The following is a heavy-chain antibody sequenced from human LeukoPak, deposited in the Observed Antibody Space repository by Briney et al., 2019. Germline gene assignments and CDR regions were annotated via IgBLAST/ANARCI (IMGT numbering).Heavy chain of an antibody. V-gene: IGHV1-18*01. J-gene: IGHJ4*02. Sequence: ASVKVSCKTSGYTFTTCGINWVRQAPGQGLEWMGWISGYNGNTNSAQKFQGRVTMTTDTSTRTAYMELRSLRSDDTAIYYCARGGGIAVAGLPHSDYWGQGTLVTVSS. CDR3: ARGGGIAVAGLPHSDY. CDR2: ISGYNGNT. D-gene: IGHD6-19*01. CDR1: GYTFTTCG.